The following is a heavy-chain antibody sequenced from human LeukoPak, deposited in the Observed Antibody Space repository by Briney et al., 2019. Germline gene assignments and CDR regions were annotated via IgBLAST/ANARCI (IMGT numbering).Heavy chain of an antibody. V-gene: IGHV3-11*06. D-gene: IGHD2-15*01. CDR2: ISSSSSYT. CDR3: ARDEGYCSGGSCYSNY. J-gene: IGHJ4*02. CDR1: GFTFSDYY. Sequence: GGSLRLSCAASGFTFSDYYMSWIRQAPGKGLEWVSYISSSSSYTNSADSVKGRVTISRDNAKNSLYLQINSLRAEDTAVYYCARDEGYCSGGSCYSNYWGQGTLVTVSS.